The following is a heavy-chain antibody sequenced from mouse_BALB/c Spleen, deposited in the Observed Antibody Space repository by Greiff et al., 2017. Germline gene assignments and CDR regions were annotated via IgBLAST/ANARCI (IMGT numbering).Heavy chain of an antibody. V-gene: IGHV1S29*02. CDR2: IYPYNGGT. J-gene: IGHJ1*01. Sequence: EVKLQQSGPELVKPGASVKISCKASGYTFTDYNMHWVKQSHGKSLEWIGYIYPYNGGTGYNQKFKSKATLTVDNSSSTAYMELRSLTSEDSAVYYCARRAYYYGSSGYFDVWGAGTTVTVSS. CDR1: GYTFTDYN. CDR3: ARRAYYYGSSGYFDV. D-gene: IGHD1-1*01.